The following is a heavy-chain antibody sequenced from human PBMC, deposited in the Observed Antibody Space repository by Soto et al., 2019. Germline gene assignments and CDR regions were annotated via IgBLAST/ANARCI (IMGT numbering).Heavy chain of an antibody. V-gene: IGHV4-30-4*01. CDR2: IYYSGST. D-gene: IGHD3-3*01. J-gene: IGHJ6*02. Sequence: SETLSLTCTVSGGSISSGDYYWSWIRQPPGKGLEWIGYIYYSGSTYYNPSLKSRVTISVDTSKNQFSLKLSSVTAADTAVYYCARAASLFLMDVGGQGTRVTVSS. CDR3: ARAASLFLMDV. CDR1: GGSISSGDYY.